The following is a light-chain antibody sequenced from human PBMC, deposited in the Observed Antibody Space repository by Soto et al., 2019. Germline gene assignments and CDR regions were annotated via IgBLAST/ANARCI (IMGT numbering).Light chain of an antibody. J-gene: IGKJ1*01. V-gene: IGKV3-20*01. CDR1: QSVSSSY. CDR3: QQYGSSPPSWT. CDR2: GAS. Sequence: EIGLTQSPGTLSLSPGERATLSCRASQSVSSSYLAWYQQKPGQAPRLLIYGASSRATGIPDRFSGSGSGTDFTLTISRLEPEDFAVYYCQQYGSSPPSWTFGQGTKVEI.